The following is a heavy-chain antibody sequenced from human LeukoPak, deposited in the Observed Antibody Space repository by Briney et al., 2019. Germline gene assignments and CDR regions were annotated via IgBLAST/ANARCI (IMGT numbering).Heavy chain of an antibody. J-gene: IGHJ3*02. D-gene: IGHD1-26*01. V-gene: IGHV3-23*01. CDR3: AKPRGSYDAFDI. CDR1: GFTFSSYA. Sequence: GGSLRLSCAASGFTFSSYAMSWFRQAPAKGLEWVSAISGSGVGTYYADSVKGRFTISRDNSKNTLYLQMNSLRAEDTAVYFCAKPRGSYDAFDIWGQGTMVTVSS. CDR2: ISGSGVGT.